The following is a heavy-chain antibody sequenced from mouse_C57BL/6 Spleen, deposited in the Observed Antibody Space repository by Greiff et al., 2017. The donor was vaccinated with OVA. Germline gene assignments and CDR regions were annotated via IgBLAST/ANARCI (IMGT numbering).Heavy chain of an antibody. Sequence: QVTLKESGPGILQSSQTLSLTCSFSGFSLSTSGMCVSWIPPPSGKGLEWLAHIYWDDVKRSNPSLTRLPTFSKDTSRNQVFLKITSVDTADTATYYCARRAGYSYAMDYWGQGTSVTVSS. V-gene: IGHV8-12*01. D-gene: IGHD1-2*01. J-gene: IGHJ4*01. CDR3: ARRAGYSYAMDY. CDR1: GFSLSTSGMC. CDR2: IYWDDVK.